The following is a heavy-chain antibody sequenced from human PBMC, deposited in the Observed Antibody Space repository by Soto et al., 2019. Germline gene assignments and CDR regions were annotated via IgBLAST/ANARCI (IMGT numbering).Heavy chain of an antibody. CDR2: IYHSGST. Sequence: TLSLTCAVSGGSISSGGYSWSWIRQPPGKGLQWIGYIYHSGSTYYNPSLKSRVTISVDRPKNQFSLKLTSVTAADTAVYYCARSMTTVTTNDYWGQGTLVTVS. V-gene: IGHV4-30-2*01. CDR1: GGSISSGGYS. J-gene: IGHJ4*02. D-gene: IGHD4-17*01. CDR3: ARSMTTVTTNDY.